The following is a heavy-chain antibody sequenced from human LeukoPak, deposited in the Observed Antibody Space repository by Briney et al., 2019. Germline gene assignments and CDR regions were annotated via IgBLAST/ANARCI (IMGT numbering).Heavy chain of an antibody. CDR2: ISAYNGNT. D-gene: IGHD2-2*02. CDR1: GYTFTSYG. V-gene: IGHV1-18*01. J-gene: IGHJ4*02. Sequence: ASVKVSCKASGYTFTSYGISWVRQAPGQGLEWMGWISAYNGNTNYAQKLQGRVTMTTDTPTSTAYMELRSLRSDDTAVYYCARDRFEDIVVVPAAIPPDYWGQGTLVTVSS. CDR3: ARDRFEDIVVVPAAIPPDY.